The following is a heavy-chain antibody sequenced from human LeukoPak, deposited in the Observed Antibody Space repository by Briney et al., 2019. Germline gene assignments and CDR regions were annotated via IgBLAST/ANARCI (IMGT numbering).Heavy chain of an antibody. CDR1: GVSFSGYF. V-gene: IGHV4-34*01. CDR3: ARFGTY. J-gene: IGHJ4*02. CDR2: INPSGSA. Sequence: SETLSLTCAVSGVSFSGYFWSWIRQPPGKGLEWIGEINPSGSANYNPSLKSRVTISVDTSKNQFSLKLSSVTAADTAVYYCARFGTYWGQGTLVTVSS. D-gene: IGHD3-10*01.